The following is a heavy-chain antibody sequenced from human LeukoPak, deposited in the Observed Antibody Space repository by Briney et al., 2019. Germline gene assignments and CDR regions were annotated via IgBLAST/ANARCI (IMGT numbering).Heavy chain of an antibody. CDR2: IYTSGST. J-gene: IGHJ5*02. CDR1: GGSISSYY. Sequence: SETLSLTCTVPGGSISSYYWSWIRQPAGKGLEWIGRIYTSGSTNYNPSLKSRVTMSVDTSKNQFSLKLSSVTAADTAVYYCARVTMIVASFDPWGQGTLVTVSS. D-gene: IGHD3-22*01. V-gene: IGHV4-4*07. CDR3: ARVTMIVASFDP.